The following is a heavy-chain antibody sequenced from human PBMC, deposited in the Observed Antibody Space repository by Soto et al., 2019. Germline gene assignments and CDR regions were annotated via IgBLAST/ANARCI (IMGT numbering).Heavy chain of an antibody. CDR1: GGSISSYY. Sequence: QVQLQESGPGLVKPSETLSLTCTVSGGSISSYYWSWIRQPPGKGLEWIGHIYYSGSTNYNPSLNSRDTISVDTSKTQFSLKLRSVTAADTAVYYCARISSSWYFDPWGQGTLVPVSS. V-gene: IGHV4-59*01. J-gene: IGHJ5*02. CDR3: ARISSSWYFDP. CDR2: IYYSGST. D-gene: IGHD6-13*01.